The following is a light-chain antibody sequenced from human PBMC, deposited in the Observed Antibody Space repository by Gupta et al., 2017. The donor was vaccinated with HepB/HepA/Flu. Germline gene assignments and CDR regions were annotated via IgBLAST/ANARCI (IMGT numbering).Light chain of an antibody. J-gene: IGKJ1*01. V-gene: IGKV1-39*01. CDR1: QRISSY. CDR3: QHSDSTPWT. CDR2: AAS. Sequence: VGDRVTITCRASQRISSYLNWYQQKPGKAPKLLIYAASSLQSGVPSRFSGSGSGTDFTLTISSLQPEDFATYYCQHSDSTPWTFGQGTKVEIK.